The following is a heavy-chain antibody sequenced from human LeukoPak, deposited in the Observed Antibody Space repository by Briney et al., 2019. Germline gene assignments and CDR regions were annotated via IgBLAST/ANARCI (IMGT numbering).Heavy chain of an antibody. Sequence: GGSLRLSCAASGFTFDDYGMSWVRQAPGKGLEWVSGINWNGGSTGYADSVKGRFTISRDNAKNSLYLQMNSLRAEDTALYYCARDSVPGSSGWLGYYYYMDVWGKGTTVTVSS. J-gene: IGHJ6*03. CDR3: ARDSVPGSSGWLGYYYYMDV. CDR2: INWNGGST. D-gene: IGHD3-22*01. CDR1: GFTFDDYG. V-gene: IGHV3-20*04.